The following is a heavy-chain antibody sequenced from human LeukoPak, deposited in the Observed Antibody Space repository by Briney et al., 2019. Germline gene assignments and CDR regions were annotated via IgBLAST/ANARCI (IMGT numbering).Heavy chain of an antibody. V-gene: IGHV1-69*06. J-gene: IGHJ6*03. CDR3: AVVDTPKYYMDV. D-gene: IGHD5-18*01. Sequence: SVKVSCKASGGTFSSYAISWVRQAPGQGLEWMGGIIPIFGTANYAQKFQGRVTITADKSTSTAYMELSSLRSEDTAVYYCAVVDTPKYYMDVWGKGTTVTVSS. CDR2: IIPIFGTA. CDR1: GGTFSSYA.